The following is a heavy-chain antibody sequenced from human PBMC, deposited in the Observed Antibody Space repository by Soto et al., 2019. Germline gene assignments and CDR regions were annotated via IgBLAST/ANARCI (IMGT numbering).Heavy chain of an antibody. D-gene: IGHD6-13*01. CDR1: GFSLSTSGMC. V-gene: IGHV2-70*11. Sequence: GSGPTLVNPTQTLTLTCTFSGFSLSTSGMCVSWIRQPPGKALEWLARIDWDDDKYYSTSLKTRLTISKDTSKNQVVLTMTNMDPVDTATYYCARTIAAAGTVTTPLFDYWGQGTLVTVSS. J-gene: IGHJ4*02. CDR3: ARTIAAAGTVTTPLFDY. CDR2: IDWDDDK.